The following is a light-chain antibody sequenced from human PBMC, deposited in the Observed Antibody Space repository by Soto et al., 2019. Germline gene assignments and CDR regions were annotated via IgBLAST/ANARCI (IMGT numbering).Light chain of an antibody. CDR3: QEYNSYSLT. CDR2: AAS. Sequence: DIQMTQSPSTLSASVGGRVTITCRASQSISSWLAWYRQKPGKAPKLLIHAASSLDSGVPSRFSGSGSGTEFTLTISSLQPDDFATYHCQEYNSYSLTFGGGTKVVIK. J-gene: IGKJ4*01. CDR1: QSISSW. V-gene: IGKV1-5*01.